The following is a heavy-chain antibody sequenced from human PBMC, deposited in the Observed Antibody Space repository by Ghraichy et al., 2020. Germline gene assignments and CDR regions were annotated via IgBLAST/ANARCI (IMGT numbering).Heavy chain of an antibody. CDR1: GFTFSSYA. CDR3: AKDLPREIAYCGGDCYLDYYYYYGMDV. CDR2: ISGSGGST. D-gene: IGHD2-21*02. V-gene: IGHV3-23*01. Sequence: GESLDISCAASGFTFSSYAMSWVRQAPGKGLEWVSAISGSGGSTYYADSVKGRFTISRDNSKNTLYLQMNSLRAEDTAVYYCAKDLPREIAYCGGDCYLDYYYYYGMDVWGQGTTVTVSS. J-gene: IGHJ6*02.